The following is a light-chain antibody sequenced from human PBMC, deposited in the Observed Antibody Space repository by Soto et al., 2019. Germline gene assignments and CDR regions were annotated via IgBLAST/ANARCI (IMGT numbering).Light chain of an antibody. Sequence: QSALTQPRSVSGSPGQSVTFSCTGTSGDIGAYNYVSWYQFHPGKAPKMIIYDVNKRPSGVPDRFSGSKSGNTASLTISGLQAEDEADYYCCSYAHTSRVFGGGTQLTVL. CDR2: DVN. CDR3: CSYAHTSRV. V-gene: IGLV2-11*01. J-gene: IGLJ3*02. CDR1: SGDIGAYNY.